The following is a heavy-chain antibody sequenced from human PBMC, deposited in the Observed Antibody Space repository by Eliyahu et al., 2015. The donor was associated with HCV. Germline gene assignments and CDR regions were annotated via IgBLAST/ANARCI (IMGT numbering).Heavy chain of an antibody. CDR3: ARIASTDGGFAF. V-gene: IGHV3-74*03. CDR2: IDTDGST. CDR1: GFTFSSFW. D-gene: IGHD3-3*02. Sequence: EVQLVESGGGIVQPGGSLRLSCAASGFTFSSFWMHWVRQAPGKGLVWVSRIDTDGSTTYADSVKGRFSISRDNAKNTVYLQMNSLRAEDTAVYYCARIASTDGGFAFWGQGTLVTVSS. J-gene: IGHJ4*02.